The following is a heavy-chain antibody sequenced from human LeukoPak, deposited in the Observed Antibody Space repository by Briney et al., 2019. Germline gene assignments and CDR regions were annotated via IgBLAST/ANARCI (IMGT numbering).Heavy chain of an antibody. V-gene: IGHV3-53*01. J-gene: IGHJ6*04. CDR3: AELGITMIGGV. CDR2: IYSSGTT. Sequence: PGGSLRLSCAASGFTVSRNYMTWVRQAPGKGLEWVSVIYSSGTTYYADSVKGRLTISRDNSKNTLYLQMNSLRAEDTAVYYCAELGITMIGGVWGKGTTVTISS. CDR1: GFTVSRNY. D-gene: IGHD3-10*02.